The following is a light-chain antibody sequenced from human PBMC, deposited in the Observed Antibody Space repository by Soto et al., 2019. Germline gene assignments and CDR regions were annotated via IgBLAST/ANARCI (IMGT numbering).Light chain of an antibody. CDR2: GAS. V-gene: IGKV3-15*01. J-gene: IGKJ1*01. CDR3: QQYNNWTPET. Sequence: EIVMTQSPTTLSVSPGDRATLSCRASQSVSSNLAWYQQKPGQAPRLLIYGASTRATGIPARLSGSGSGTEFTLTISILQSEDFAVYYCQQYNNWTPETFGQGTKVEIK. CDR1: QSVSSN.